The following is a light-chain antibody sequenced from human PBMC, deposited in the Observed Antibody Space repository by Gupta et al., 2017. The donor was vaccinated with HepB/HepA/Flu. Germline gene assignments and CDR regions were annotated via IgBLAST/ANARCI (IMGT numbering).Light chain of an antibody. CDR1: QNIVTS. CDR2: AAS. Sequence: DIQMTHSPSTLSASLGDRVIITCRASQNIVTSLAWYREKPGNAPKVLIYAASKLQPGAPSTFSGSGSGTEFTLTISSLQPDDFATYYCQQYNLYMYTFGQGTKLEI. CDR3: QQYNLYMYT. V-gene: IGKV1-5*03. J-gene: IGKJ2*01.